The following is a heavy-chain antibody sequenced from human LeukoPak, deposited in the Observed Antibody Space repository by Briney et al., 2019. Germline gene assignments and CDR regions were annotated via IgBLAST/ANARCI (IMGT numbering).Heavy chain of an antibody. CDR1: GYTFTGYY. V-gene: IGHV1-2*06. D-gene: IGHD3-10*01. CDR2: INPNSGGT. J-gene: IGHJ4*02. CDR3: ARDSYYGSGSYYRYTFDY. Sequence: ASVKVSCKASGYTFTGYYMHWVRQAPGQGLEWMGRINPNSGGTNYAQKFQGRVTMTRDTSISTAYMELSRLRSDDTAVYYCARDSYYGSGSYYRYTFDYWGQGTLVTVSS.